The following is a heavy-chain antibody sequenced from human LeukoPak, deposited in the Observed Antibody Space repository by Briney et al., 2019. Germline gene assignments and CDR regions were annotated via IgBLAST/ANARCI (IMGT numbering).Heavy chain of an antibody. CDR3: ARSRYYDFWSGLDY. J-gene: IGHJ4*02. V-gene: IGHV1-2*02. D-gene: IGHD3-3*01. CDR2: INPNSGGT. CDR1: GYTFTGYY. Sequence: ASVKVSCKASGYTFTGYYMHWVRQAPGQGLEWMGWINPNSGGTNYAQKFQGRVTMTRDTSISTAYMELSRLRSDDTAVYYCARSRYYDFWSGLDYWGQGTLVTVSS.